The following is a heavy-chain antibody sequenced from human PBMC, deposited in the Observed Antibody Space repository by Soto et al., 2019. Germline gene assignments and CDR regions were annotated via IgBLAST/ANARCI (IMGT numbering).Heavy chain of an antibody. J-gene: IGHJ4*02. CDR1: GYIFSHYW. D-gene: IGHD1-26*01. V-gene: IGHV5-51*07. Sequence: ISCQGSGYIFSHYWIAWVHQLPGKVLEWMGIIYPDESKTKYRPSFQGQVNISADKSIGTAYLQWSSLEASDTAMYYCARYGGPTLTNVYFDSWGQGTL. CDR2: IYPDESKT. CDR3: ARYGGPTLTNVYFDS.